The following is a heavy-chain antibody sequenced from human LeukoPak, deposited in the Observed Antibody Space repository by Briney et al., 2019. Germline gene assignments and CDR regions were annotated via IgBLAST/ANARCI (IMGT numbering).Heavy chain of an antibody. Sequence: PAGSLRLSCAASGFTFTDYWMNWVRQVPGKGLVWVSIINTDTRGTYYADSVKGRFTISRDNAKSTLYLQMDSLRAEDTAVYYCARAGAYHFDNWGQGTLVTVSS. CDR1: GFTFTDYW. CDR2: INTDTRGT. D-gene: IGHD3-16*01. V-gene: IGHV3-74*01. CDR3: ARAGAYHFDN. J-gene: IGHJ4*02.